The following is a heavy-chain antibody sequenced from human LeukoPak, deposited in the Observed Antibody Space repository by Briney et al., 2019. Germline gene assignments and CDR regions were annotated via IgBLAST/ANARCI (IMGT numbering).Heavy chain of an antibody. CDR2: TFPGDSET. J-gene: IGHJ4*02. CDR3: ARQKQTLPPDY. D-gene: IGHD6-13*01. Sequence: GESLKISCTGSGDSFTTYWIGWVRQMPGKGLEWMGMTFPGDSETRYSPSFEGQVTISVDKSINTAYLQWNSLKASDTAMYYCARQKQTLPPDYWGQGALVTVSS. V-gene: IGHV5-51*01. CDR1: GDSFTTYW.